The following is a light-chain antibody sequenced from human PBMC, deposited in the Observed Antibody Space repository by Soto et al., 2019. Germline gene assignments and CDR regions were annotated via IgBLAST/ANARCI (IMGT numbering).Light chain of an antibody. Sequence: EIVLTQSPGTLSLSPGERATLSCRASQSVSSSYLAWYQQKPGQAPRLIMYGASSRATGIPDRLSGSGSGTDFTITISRLEPEDFAVYYCQQYNSPPYTFGQGTRLEIK. CDR1: QSVSSSY. V-gene: IGKV3-20*01. J-gene: IGKJ2*01. CDR3: QQYNSPPYT. CDR2: GAS.